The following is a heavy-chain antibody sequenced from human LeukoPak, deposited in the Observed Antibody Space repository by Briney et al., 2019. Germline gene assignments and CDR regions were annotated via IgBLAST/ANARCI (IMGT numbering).Heavy chain of an antibody. J-gene: IGHJ4*02. CDR2: INHSGST. CDR3: ASDYGSGSYRFDY. Sequence: SETLSLTCAVYGGSFSGYYWSWIRQPPGKGLEWIGEINHSGSTNYNPSLKSRVTISVDTSKNQFSLKLSSVTAADTAVYYCASDYGSGSYRFDYWGQGTLVTVS. V-gene: IGHV4-34*01. D-gene: IGHD3-10*01. CDR1: GGSFSGYY.